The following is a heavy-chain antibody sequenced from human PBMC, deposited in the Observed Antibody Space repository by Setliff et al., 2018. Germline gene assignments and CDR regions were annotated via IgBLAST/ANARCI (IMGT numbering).Heavy chain of an antibody. V-gene: IGHV3-7*01. J-gene: IGHJ4*02. CDR3: ARETTYYDILTGYPLFDY. CDR2: IKQDGSEK. D-gene: IGHD3-9*01. Sequence: LRLSCAASGFTFSSYWMSWVRQAPGKGLEWVANIKQDGSEKYYVDSVKGRFTISRDNAKNSLYLQMNSLRAEDTAVYYCARETTYYDILTGYPLFDYCGQGTLVTVSS. CDR1: GFTFSSYW.